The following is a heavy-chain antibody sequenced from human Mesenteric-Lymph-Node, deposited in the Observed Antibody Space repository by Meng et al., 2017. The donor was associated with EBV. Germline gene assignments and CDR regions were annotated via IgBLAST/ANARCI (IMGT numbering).Heavy chain of an antibody. CDR1: GFSLSTSGLG. Sequence: QITLKESGPTLVKPTQTLTLTCTFSGFSLSTSGLGVGWIRQPPGKALEWLALIYWDDDKRYSPSLKNKLTITKDTSKNQVVLKMTNMDPEDTATYYCAHRPGGFLSGYYDFWGQGALVTVSS. D-gene: IGHD3-3*01. J-gene: IGHJ4*02. V-gene: IGHV2-5*02. CDR3: AHRPGGFLSGYYDF. CDR2: IYWDDDK.